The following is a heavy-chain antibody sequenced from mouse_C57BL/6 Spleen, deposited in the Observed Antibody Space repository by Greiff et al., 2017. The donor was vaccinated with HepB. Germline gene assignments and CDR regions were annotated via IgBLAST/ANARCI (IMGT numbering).Heavy chain of an antibody. CDR3: ARGGYGNYGYFDY. CDR1: GYTFTDYY. J-gene: IGHJ2*01. V-gene: IGHV1-76*01. Sequence: QVQLKESGAELVRPGASVKLSCKASGYTFTDYYINWVKQRPGQGLEWIARIYPGSGNTYYNEKFKGKATLTAEKSSSTAYMQLSSLTSEDSAVYFCARGGYGNYGYFDYWGQGTTLTVSS. CDR2: IYPGSGNT. D-gene: IGHD2-1*01.